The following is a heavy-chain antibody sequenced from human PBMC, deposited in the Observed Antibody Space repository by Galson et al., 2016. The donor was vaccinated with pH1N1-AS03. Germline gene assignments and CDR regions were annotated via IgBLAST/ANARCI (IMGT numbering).Heavy chain of an antibody. CDR1: GYTLTRYY. D-gene: IGHD3-10*01. Sequence: SVKVSCKASGYTLTRYYMHWVRRAPGQGLEWMGGISPIFGSANHAQKFQGRVTITADIFTNTAYMELSGLSSEDTAVYYCARGLTYHFGSGSVFWGQGTLVTVSS. J-gene: IGHJ4*02. CDR3: ARGLTYHFGSGSVF. CDR2: ISPIFGSA. V-gene: IGHV1-69*06.